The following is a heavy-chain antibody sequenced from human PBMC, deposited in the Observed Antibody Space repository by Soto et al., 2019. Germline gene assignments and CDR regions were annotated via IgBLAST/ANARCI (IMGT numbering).Heavy chain of an antibody. V-gene: IGHV2-70*04. J-gene: IGHJ4*02. CDR1: GFSLSTSGMR. D-gene: IGHD3-22*01. Sequence: SGPTLVNPTQPLTLTCTFSGFSLSTSGMRVSWIRQPPGKALEWLARIDWDDDKFYSTSLKTRLTISKDTSKNQVVLTMTNMDPVDTATYYCARTVHYYDSSGYYYPYYFDYWGQGTLVTVSS. CDR2: IDWDDDK. CDR3: ARTVHYYDSSGYYYPYYFDY.